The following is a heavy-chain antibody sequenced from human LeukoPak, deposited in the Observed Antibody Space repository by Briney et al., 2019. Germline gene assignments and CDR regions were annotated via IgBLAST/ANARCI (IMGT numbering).Heavy chain of an antibody. CDR3: ARSPSSGAFDI. J-gene: IGHJ3*02. V-gene: IGHV1-2*02. D-gene: IGHD6-6*01. CDR1: GYTFTDYF. CDR2: INTNSGGT. Sequence: ASVKVSCKDSGYTFTDYFMHWLRQATGQGGVWLGWINTNSGGTKSAHKFLGKVAMTRDTSISTAYLELSRLISDDAAVYYCARSPSSGAFDIWGQGTRATVSS.